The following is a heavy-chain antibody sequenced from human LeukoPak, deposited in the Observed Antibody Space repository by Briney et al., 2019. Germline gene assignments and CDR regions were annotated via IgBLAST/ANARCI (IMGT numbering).Heavy chain of an antibody. Sequence: PSETLSLTCTVSGGSISSSSYYWGWIRQPPGKGLEWIGSIYYSGSTYYNPSLKSRVTTSVDTSKNQFSLKLSSVTAADTAVYYCASPANYYGSGSYVDDAFDIWGQGTMVTVSS. CDR2: IYYSGST. V-gene: IGHV4-39*01. D-gene: IGHD3-10*01. CDR1: GGSISSSSYY. CDR3: ASPANYYGSGSYVDDAFDI. J-gene: IGHJ3*02.